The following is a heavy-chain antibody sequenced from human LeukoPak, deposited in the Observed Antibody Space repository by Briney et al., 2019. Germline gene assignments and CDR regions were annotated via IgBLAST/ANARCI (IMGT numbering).Heavy chain of an antibody. Sequence: SETLSLTCTVSGDSISRYYWRWIRQPAGKGREGIGRIYTSGSTNYNPSRKSRVTMPEDTCKNQFSLKPSSVTAADTAVYYCARGGGHGDYEDYWGQGTLVTVSS. CDR1: GDSISRYY. J-gene: IGHJ4*02. D-gene: IGHD4-17*01. CDR2: IYTSGST. CDR3: ARGGGHGDYEDY. V-gene: IGHV4-4*07.